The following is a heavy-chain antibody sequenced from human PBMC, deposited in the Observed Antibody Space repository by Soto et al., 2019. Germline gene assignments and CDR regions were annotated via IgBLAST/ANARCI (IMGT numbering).Heavy chain of an antibody. J-gene: IGHJ6*02. D-gene: IGHD1-1*01. V-gene: IGHV1-3*01. CDR3: ARGKGMEENYYYYGMDI. Sequence: QVQVVQSGAEVKKPGASVKVSCKASGYTFSTYAIHWVRQAPGQSLEWMGWLNGGTGQTRYSQRFQDRVTITRDTSASTAYMEESSLRPEDTAVDYCARGKGMEENYYYYGMDIWGQGTTVTVSS. CDR2: LNGGTGQT. CDR1: GYTFSTYA.